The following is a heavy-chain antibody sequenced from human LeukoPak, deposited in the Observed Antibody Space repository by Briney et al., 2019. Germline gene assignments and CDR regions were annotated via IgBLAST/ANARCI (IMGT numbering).Heavy chain of an antibody. CDR3: ARGPYYYFDY. Sequence: PGGSLRLSCAASGFTFSSYSMNWVRQAPGKGLVWVSRINSDGSSTSYADSVKGRFTISRDNAKNTLYLQMNSLRAEDTAVYSCARGPYYYFDYWGQGTLVTVSS. CDR2: INSDGSST. D-gene: IGHD2-21*01. V-gene: IGHV3-74*01. CDR1: GFTFSSYS. J-gene: IGHJ4*02.